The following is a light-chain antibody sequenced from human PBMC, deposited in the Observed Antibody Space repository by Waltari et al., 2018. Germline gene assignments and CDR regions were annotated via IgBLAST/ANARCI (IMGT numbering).Light chain of an antibody. Sequence: EIVMTQSPANLSVSPGESATLSCRASQSVSIKLAWYQQKPGQAPRLLISDASTRATVIPPRFSGSGSGTDFTLTISSLQPEDFATYYCQQSLDSPYTFGQGTRLEI. CDR1: QSVSIK. CDR2: DAS. J-gene: IGKJ2*01. V-gene: IGKV3-15*01. CDR3: QQSLDSPYT.